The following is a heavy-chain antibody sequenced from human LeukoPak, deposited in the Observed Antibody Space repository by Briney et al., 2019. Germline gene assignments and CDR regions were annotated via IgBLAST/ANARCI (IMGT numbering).Heavy chain of an antibody. CDR1: GYTLTELS. J-gene: IGHJ4*02. D-gene: IGHD2-2*01. CDR2: FDPEDGET. V-gene: IGHV1-24*01. CDR3: ATPPYCSSTSCHDY. Sequence: GSVKVSCKVSGYTLTELSTHWVRQAPGKGLEWVGGFDPEDGETIYAQKFQGRVTMTEDTSTDTAYMELSSLRSEDTAVYYCATPPYCSSTSCHDYWGQGTLVTVSS.